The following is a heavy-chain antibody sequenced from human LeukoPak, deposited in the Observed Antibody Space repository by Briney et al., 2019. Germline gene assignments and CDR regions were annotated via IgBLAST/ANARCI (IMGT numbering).Heavy chain of an antibody. J-gene: IGHJ6*03. V-gene: IGHV1-8*01. CDR1: GYTFTSYD. Sequence: ASVKVSCKASGYTFTSYDINWVRQATGQGLEWMGWMNPNSGNTGYAQKFQGRVTMTRNTSISTAYMELSSLRSEDTAVYYCARSHTYYDFWSGYLAGSYYYYYMDVWGKGTTVTVSS. CDR2: MNPNSGNT. D-gene: IGHD3-3*01. CDR3: ARSHTYYDFWSGYLAGSYYYYYMDV.